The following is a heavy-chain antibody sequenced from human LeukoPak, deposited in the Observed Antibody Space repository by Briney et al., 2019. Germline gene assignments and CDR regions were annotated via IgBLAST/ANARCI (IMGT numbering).Heavy chain of an antibody. J-gene: IGHJ4*02. Sequence: GGSLRLSCAASGFTFRSYWMSWGRQAPGKGLEWVANINQGGSVQYYMDSVKGRFTISRDDAKNSLYVQMNSLRDEDTAVYYCARVEYSGWNLEYWGQGTLVTVSS. D-gene: IGHD5-12*01. CDR3: ARVEYSGWNLEY. V-gene: IGHV3-7*01. CDR2: INQGGSVQ. CDR1: GFTFRSYW.